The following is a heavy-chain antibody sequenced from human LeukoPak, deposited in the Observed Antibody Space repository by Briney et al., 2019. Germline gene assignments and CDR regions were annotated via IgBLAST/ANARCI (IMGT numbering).Heavy chain of an antibody. CDR2: TYYRSKWYN. D-gene: IGHD6-13*01. V-gene: IGHV6-1*01. J-gene: IGHJ6*02. Sequence: SQTLSLTCAISGDSVSSNSAAWNWIRQSPSRGLEWLGRTYYRSKWYNDYAVSVKSRITINPDTSKNQFSLQLNSVTPEDTAVYYCARDRGYSIIYYYYYGMDVWGQGTTVTVSS. CDR3: ARDRGYSIIYYYYYGMDV. CDR1: GDSVSSNSAA.